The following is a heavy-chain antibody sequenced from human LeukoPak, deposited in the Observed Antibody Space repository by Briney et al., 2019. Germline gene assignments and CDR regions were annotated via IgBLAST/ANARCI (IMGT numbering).Heavy chain of an antibody. D-gene: IGHD2-15*01. Sequence: PSETLSLTCAVSVYSISSRYYWGWIRQPPGKGVEWIGNIYHSGSTNYNPSLKSRVTISVDTSKNQFSLKLSSVTAADTAVYYCASFGGSDYWGQGTLVTVSS. CDR3: ASFGGSDY. V-gene: IGHV4-38-2*01. CDR1: VYSISSRYY. J-gene: IGHJ4*02. CDR2: IYHSGST.